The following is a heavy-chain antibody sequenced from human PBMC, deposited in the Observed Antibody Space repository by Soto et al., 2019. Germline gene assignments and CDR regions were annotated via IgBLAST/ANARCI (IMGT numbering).Heavy chain of an antibody. V-gene: IGHV3-49*05. Sequence: EVQLVGSGGGLVKPGRSLRLSCTASGFTFGDYAMSWFRQAPGKGLEWVGFIRSKAYGGTTEYAASVKGRFTISRDDSKSIAYLQMNSLKTEDTAVYYCTSHTYYYDSSGRDAFDIWGQGTMVTVSS. J-gene: IGHJ3*02. D-gene: IGHD3-22*01. CDR1: GFTFGDYA. CDR2: IRSKAYGGTT. CDR3: TSHTYYYDSSGRDAFDI.